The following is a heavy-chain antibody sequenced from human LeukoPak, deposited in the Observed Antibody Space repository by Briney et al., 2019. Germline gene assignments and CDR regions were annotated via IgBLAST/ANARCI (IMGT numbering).Heavy chain of an antibody. CDR3: APPPYYYAANGYSVA. D-gene: IGHD3-10*01. CDR2: INHSGST. J-gene: IGHJ5*02. Sequence: SETLSLTCAVYGGSFIGFHWNWIRQPPGKGLEWIGDINHSGSTNYNPSLTSRVTISVDPSKNQFSLNLSSVTAADTAVYYCAPPPYYYAANGYSVAWGQGTLVTVSS. CDR1: GGSFIGFH. V-gene: IGHV4-34*01.